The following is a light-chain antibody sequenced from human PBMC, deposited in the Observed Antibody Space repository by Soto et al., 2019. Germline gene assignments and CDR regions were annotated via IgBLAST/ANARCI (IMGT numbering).Light chain of an antibody. CDR2: KAS. J-gene: IGKJ1*01. V-gene: IGKV1-5*03. CDR3: QNYNSYSEE. Sequence: DIQMTPSHSTLSASVLYIVTITFRASQSFSNWLAWYQQKPGKAPKLLIYKASTLKSGVPSRFSGSGSGTEFTLTISSLQPDDFATYYCQNYNSYSEEFGQGTKVAIK. CDR1: QSFSNW.